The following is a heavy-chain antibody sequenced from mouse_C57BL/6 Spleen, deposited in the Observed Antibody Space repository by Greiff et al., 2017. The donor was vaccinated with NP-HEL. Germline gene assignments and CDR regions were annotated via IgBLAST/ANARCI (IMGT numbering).Heavy chain of an antibody. CDR1: GFSLTSYG. J-gene: IGHJ1*03. Sequence: VKLVESGPGLVAPSQSLSITCTVSGFSLTSYGVSWVRQPPGKGLEWLGGIWGDGSTNYHSALISRLSISKDNSKSQVFLQLNRLQTHDTATYSCAKNFYDSVWYFDVWGTGTTVTVSS. CDR3: AKNFYDSVWYFDV. CDR2: IWGDGST. D-gene: IGHD1-1*01. V-gene: IGHV2-3*01.